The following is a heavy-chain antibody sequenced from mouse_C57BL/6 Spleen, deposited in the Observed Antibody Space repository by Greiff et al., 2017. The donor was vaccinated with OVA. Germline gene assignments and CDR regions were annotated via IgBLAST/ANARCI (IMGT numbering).Heavy chain of an antibody. J-gene: IGHJ2*01. V-gene: IGHV1-54*01. CDR3: ARSDGNYFYYFDY. Sequence: QVQLKESGAELVRPGTSVKVSCKASGYAFTNYLIEWVKQRPGQGLEWIGVINPGSGGTNYNEKFKGKATLTADKSSSTAYMQLSSLTSEDSAVYFCARSDGNYFYYFDYWGQGTTLTVSS. D-gene: IGHD2-1*01. CDR1: GYAFTNYL. CDR2: INPGSGGT.